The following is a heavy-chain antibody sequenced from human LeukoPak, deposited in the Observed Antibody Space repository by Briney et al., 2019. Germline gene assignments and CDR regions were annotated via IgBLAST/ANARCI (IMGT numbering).Heavy chain of an antibody. V-gene: IGHV3-23*01. CDR1: GFTFSSYA. Sequence: GGSLRLSCAASGFTFSSYAMSWVRQAPGKGLEWVSAVSGSGGSTYYADSVKGRFTISRDNSKNTLYLQMNSLRAEDTAVYYCAKARKVVVPAACDYWGQGTLVTVSS. J-gene: IGHJ4*02. CDR2: VSGSGGST. D-gene: IGHD2-2*01. CDR3: AKARKVVVPAACDY.